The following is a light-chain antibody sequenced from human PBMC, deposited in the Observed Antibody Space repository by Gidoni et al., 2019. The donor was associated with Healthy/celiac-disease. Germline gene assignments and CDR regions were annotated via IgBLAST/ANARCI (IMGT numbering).Light chain of an antibody. CDR3: QQYGSSPFLT. J-gene: IGKJ4*01. CDR2: GAS. CDR1: QSVSSSY. Sequence: EIVLTQSPGTLSLSPGERATLSCRASQSVSSSYLAWYQQKPGQAPRLLIYGASSRATGIPDRFSGSGSGTDFTLTISRLEPEDFAVYYCQQYGSSPFLTFGGXTKVEIK. V-gene: IGKV3-20*01.